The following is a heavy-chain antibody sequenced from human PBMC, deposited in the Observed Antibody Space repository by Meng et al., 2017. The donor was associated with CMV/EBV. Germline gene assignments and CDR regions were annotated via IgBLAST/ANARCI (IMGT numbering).Heavy chain of an antibody. J-gene: IGHJ6*02. V-gene: IGHV4-34*01. CDR2: INHSGST. CDR1: GGSFSGYY. Sequence: SETLSLTCAVYGGSFSGYYWSWIRQPPGKGLEWIGEINHSGSTNYNPSLKSRVTISVDTSKNRFSLKLSSVTAADTAVYYCARARSGWYNGQNYYYYGMDVWGQGTTVTVSS. D-gene: IGHD6-19*01. CDR3: ARARSGWYNGQNYYYYGMDV.